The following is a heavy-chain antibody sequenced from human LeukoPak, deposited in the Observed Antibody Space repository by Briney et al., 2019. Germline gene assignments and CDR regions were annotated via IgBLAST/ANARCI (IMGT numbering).Heavy chain of an antibody. D-gene: IGHD3-3*01. J-gene: IGHJ6*02. V-gene: IGHV1-8*01. CDR3: ARGLRGSINFWSGYYSYYGMDV. CDR1: GYTFTSYD. CDR2: MNPNSGIT. Sequence: ASVKVSCKASGYTFTSYDINWVRQATGQGLEWMGWMNPNSGITGYAQKFQGRVTMTRNTSISTAYMELSSLRSEDTAVYYCARGLRGSINFWSGYYSYYGMDVWGQGTTVTVSS.